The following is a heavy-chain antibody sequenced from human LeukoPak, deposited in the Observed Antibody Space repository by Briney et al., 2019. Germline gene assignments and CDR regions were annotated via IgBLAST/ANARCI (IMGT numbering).Heavy chain of an antibody. CDR2: INPSGGST. CDR1: GYTFTSYY. V-gene: IGHV1-46*01. Sequence: ASVKVSCKASGYTFTSYYMHWVRQAPGQGLEWMGIINPSGGSTSCAQKFQGKVTMTRDTSTSTVYMELSSLRSEDTAVYYCARNYYDSSGYYPDAFDIWGQGTMVTVSS. J-gene: IGHJ3*02. CDR3: ARNYYDSSGYYPDAFDI. D-gene: IGHD3-22*01.